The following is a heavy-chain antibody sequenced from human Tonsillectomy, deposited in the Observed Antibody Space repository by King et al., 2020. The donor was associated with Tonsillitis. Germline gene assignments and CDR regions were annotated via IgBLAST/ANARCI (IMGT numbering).Heavy chain of an antibody. V-gene: IGHV3-21*01. Sequence: AQLVQSGGGLVKPGGSLRLSCAASGFTFSSYNMNWVRQAPGKGLEWVSSISSSSSYIYYADSVKGRFTISRDNAKNSLYLQMNSLRAEDTAVYYCARVVGPRYYTYMDVWGKGTTVTVSS. D-gene: IGHD2-21*01. CDR2: ISSSSSYI. J-gene: IGHJ6*03. CDR3: ARVVGPRYYTYMDV. CDR1: GFTFSSYN.